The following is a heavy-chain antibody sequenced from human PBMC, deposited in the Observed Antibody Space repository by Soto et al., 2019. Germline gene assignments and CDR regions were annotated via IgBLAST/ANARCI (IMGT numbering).Heavy chain of an antibody. CDR1: AYTFTCYY. J-gene: IGHJ4*02. V-gene: IGHV1-2*04. CDR3: ARTDDSSGYYYASSYFDY. Sequence: ASVKVSCNACAYTFTCYYMHWVRQAPGPGLEWMGWINPNSGGTNYAQKFQGWATMTRDTSISRAYMELSRLRSDDTAVYYCARTDDSSGYYYASSYFDYWGQGTLLTVSS. CDR2: INPNSGGT. D-gene: IGHD3-22*01.